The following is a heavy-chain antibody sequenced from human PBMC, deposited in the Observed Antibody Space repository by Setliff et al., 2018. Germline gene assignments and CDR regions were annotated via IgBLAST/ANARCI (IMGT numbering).Heavy chain of an antibody. CDR1: GASISSGDSY. J-gene: IGHJ4*01. Sequence: PSETLSLTCTVSGASISSGDSYWSWIRQTPGEGLEFIGYIFYSGNTYYNPSLKSRAIISVDTSKNQFSLELNSVTAADTAVYYCARDRRAAGPFDYWGQEPWSPSPQ. D-gene: IGHD6-13*01. CDR2: IFYSGNT. CDR3: ARDRRAAGPFDY. V-gene: IGHV4-30-4*01.